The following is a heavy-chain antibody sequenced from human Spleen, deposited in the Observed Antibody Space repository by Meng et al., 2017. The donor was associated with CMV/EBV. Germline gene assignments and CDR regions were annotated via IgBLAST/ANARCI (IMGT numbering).Heavy chain of an antibody. V-gene: IGHV4-34*01. D-gene: IGHD4-11*01. J-gene: IGHJ4*02. CDR1: GGSFSGYY. CDR3: ARVTTPGFDY. Sequence: SLTCAVYGGSFSGYYWSWIRQPPGKGLEWIGEINHSGSTNYNPSLRSRVTISVDTSKNQFSLKLSSVTAADTAVYYCARVTTPGFDYWGQGTLVTVSS. CDR2: INHSGST.